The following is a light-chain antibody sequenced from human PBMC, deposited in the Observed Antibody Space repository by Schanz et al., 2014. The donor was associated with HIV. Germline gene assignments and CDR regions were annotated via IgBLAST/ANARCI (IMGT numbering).Light chain of an antibody. V-gene: IGKV1-5*03. CDR1: QSISNW. CDR3: LQDYNYQWT. CDR2: KAS. Sequence: QMTQSPSTLSASVRDGVTITCRASQSISNWLAWYQQKPGKAPKLLIYKASTLESGVPSRFVGSGSGTEFTLTISSLQPEDFATYYCLQDYNYQWTFGQGTKVEIK. J-gene: IGKJ1*01.